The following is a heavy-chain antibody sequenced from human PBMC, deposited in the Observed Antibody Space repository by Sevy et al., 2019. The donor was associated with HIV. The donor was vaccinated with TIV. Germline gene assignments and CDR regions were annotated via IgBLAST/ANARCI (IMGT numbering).Heavy chain of an antibody. V-gene: IGHV3-48*02. CDR2: ISSSSSTI. CDR1: GFTFSSYS. D-gene: IGHD4-17*01. J-gene: IGHJ6*02. Sequence: GGSLRLSCAASGFTFSSYSMNWVRQAPGKGLERVSYISSSSSTIYYADSVKGRFTISRDNAKNSLYLQMNSLRDEDTAVYYCAKDYYGDYLTGTYYGMDVWGQGTTVTVSS. CDR3: AKDYYGDYLTGTYYGMDV.